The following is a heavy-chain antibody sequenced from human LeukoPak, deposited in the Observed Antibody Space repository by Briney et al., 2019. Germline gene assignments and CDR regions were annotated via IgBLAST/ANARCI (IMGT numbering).Heavy chain of an antibody. J-gene: IGHJ4*02. CDR2: INHSGST. CDR1: DGSFSGYY. Sequence: SETLSLTCAVNDGSFSGYYWSWIRQPPGKGLEWIGEINHSGSTNYNPSLKSRVTISLDTSKSQFSLKVRYVTAADTAVYYCARGLNDSWTGENYWGQGTLVTVSS. CDR3: ARGLNDSWTGENY. V-gene: IGHV4-34*01. D-gene: IGHD3-3*01.